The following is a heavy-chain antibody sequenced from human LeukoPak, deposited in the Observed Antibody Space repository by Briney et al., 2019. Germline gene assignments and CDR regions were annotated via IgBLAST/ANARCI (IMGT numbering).Heavy chain of an antibody. CDR2: IIPIFGTA. CDR3: ARDSVGATGWFDP. CDR1: GGTFSSYA. D-gene: IGHD1-26*01. Sequence: SVKVSCKASGGTFSSYAISWVRQAPGQGLEWMGGIIPIFGTANYAQKFQGRVTITADKSTSTAYMELSSLRSEDTAVYYCARDSVGATGWFDPWGQGTLVTVSS. J-gene: IGHJ5*02. V-gene: IGHV1-69*06.